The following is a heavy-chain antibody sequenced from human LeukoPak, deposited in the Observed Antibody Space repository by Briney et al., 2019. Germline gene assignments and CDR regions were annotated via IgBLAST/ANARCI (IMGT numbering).Heavy chain of an antibody. J-gene: IGHJ4*02. CDR1: GFTFISYA. V-gene: IGHV3-30*04. CDR3: AKAVLLWFGELPAIDY. D-gene: IGHD3-10*01. Sequence: GGSLRLSCAASGFTFISYAMHWVRQAPGKGLEWVAVISYDGSEKYYADSVKGRFTISRDNSKNTLYLQMNSLRAEDTAVYYCAKAVLLWFGELPAIDYWGQGTLVTVSS. CDR2: ISYDGSEK.